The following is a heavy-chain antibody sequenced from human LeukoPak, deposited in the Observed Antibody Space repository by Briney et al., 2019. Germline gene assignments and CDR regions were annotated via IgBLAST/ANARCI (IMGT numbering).Heavy chain of an antibody. V-gene: IGHV4-30-4*08. D-gene: IGHD3-3*01. Sequence: SETLSLTCTVSGGSISSGDYYWSWIRQPPGKGLEWIGYIYFSGSTYYNPSLKSRVTISVDTSKNQFSLKLSSVTAADTAVYYCASPGSGFWSGYMDVWGKGTTVTVSS. CDR3: ASPGSGFWSGYMDV. CDR2: IYFSGST. J-gene: IGHJ6*03. CDR1: GGSISSGDYY.